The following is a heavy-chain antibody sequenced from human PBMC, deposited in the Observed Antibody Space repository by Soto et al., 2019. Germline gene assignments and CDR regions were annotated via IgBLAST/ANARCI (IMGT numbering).Heavy chain of an antibody. V-gene: IGHV4-31*03. Sequence: SETLSLTCTVSGGSISSDGYYWSWIRQHPGKGLEWIGYIYYSGTTYYSPSLKSRVTISIDTSKKQFSLKLSSVTAADTAVYYCARDYSASAFDIWGQGRMGTVSS. CDR3: ARDYSASAFDI. D-gene: IGHD4-4*01. CDR1: GGSISSDGYY. CDR2: IYYSGTT. J-gene: IGHJ3*02.